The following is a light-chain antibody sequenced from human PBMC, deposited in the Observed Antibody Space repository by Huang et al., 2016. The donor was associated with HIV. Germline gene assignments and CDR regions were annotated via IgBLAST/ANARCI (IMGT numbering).Light chain of an antibody. CDR2: DAS. Sequence: DIQMTQSPSSLSASVGDRVTITCQASQDIGKYLNWYQQKPGQVPKLLIFDASNLETGVPSRFIGSGSGSDFTFTITTLQPEDIATYYCQHYDSPPPWTFGQGTRVQI. CDR1: QDIGKY. CDR3: QHYDSPPPWT. J-gene: IGKJ1*01. V-gene: IGKV1-33*01.